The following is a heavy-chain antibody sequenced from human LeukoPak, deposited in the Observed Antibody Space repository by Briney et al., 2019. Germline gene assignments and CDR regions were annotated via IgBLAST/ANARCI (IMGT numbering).Heavy chain of an antibody. V-gene: IGHV3-23*01. J-gene: IGHJ4*02. D-gene: IGHD2/OR15-2a*01. CDR1: GFTFTNYA. CDR2: VIGSGDST. Sequence: GGSMRLSCAASGFTFTNYAMSWVRQVPGKGLEWVSIVIGSGDSTFYAVSVKGRFTISRDNSKNTLFLQMNSLRAEDTAVYYCAKARGNYFTHLDYWGQGTLVTVSS. CDR3: AKARGNYFTHLDY.